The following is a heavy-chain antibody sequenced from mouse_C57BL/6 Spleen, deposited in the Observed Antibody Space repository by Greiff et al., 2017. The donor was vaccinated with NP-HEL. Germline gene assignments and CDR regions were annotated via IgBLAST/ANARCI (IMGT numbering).Heavy chain of an antibody. V-gene: IGHV1-61*01. Sequence: QVQLQQPGAELVRPGSSVKLSCKASGYTFTSYWMDWVKQRPGQGLEWIGNIYPSDSETHYNQKFKDKATLTVDKSSSTAYMQLSSLTSEDSAVYYCAREGYGSDYWGQGTTLTVSS. CDR2: IYPSDSET. D-gene: IGHD1-1*01. CDR1: GYTFTSYW. J-gene: IGHJ2*01. CDR3: AREGYGSDY.